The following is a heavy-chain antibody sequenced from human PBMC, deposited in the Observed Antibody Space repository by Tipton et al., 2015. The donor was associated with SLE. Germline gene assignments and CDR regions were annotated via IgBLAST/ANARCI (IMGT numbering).Heavy chain of an antibody. CDR1: GGSINNYY. D-gene: IGHD2-21*02. J-gene: IGHJ4*02. CDR3: ARLGVVVTAIDY. V-gene: IGHV4-4*08. CDR2: IYSSGST. Sequence: ILSLTCTVSGGSINNYYWSWIRQPPGKGLEWIGYIYSSGSTNYKPSLKRRVTISVDTSENQVSLKLSSVTAADTAVYYCARLGVVVTAIDYWGQGTLVTVSS.